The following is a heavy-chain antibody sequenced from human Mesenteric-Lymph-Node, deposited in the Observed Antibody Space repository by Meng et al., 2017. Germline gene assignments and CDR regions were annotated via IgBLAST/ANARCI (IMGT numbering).Heavy chain of an antibody. CDR1: GYTFTDYY. CDR2: ISPNSGGT. D-gene: IGHD2-8*01. V-gene: IGHV1-2*02. Sequence: ASVKVSCKASGYTFTDYYIHWVREVPGQGLEWMGWISPNSGGTKYVEKFEGRVTMTRDTTISTAYMDLRRLRSDDAAVYYCARERGRRWVVHYFDNWGQGTLVTVSS. J-gene: IGHJ4*02. CDR3: ARERGRRWVVHYFDN.